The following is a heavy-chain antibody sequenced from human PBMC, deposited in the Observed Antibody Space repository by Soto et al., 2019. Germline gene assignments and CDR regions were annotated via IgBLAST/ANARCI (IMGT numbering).Heavy chain of an antibody. D-gene: IGHD6-13*01. CDR1: GFTFSSYG. CDR3: AKRSSSWYMWGTDDFDY. Sequence: GGSLRLSCAASGFTFSSYGMHWVRQAPGKGLEWVAVISYDGSNKYYADSVKGRFTISRDNSKNTLYLQMNSLRAEDTAVYYCAKRSSSWYMWGTDDFDYWGQGTLVTVSS. CDR2: ISYDGSNK. V-gene: IGHV3-30*18. J-gene: IGHJ4*02.